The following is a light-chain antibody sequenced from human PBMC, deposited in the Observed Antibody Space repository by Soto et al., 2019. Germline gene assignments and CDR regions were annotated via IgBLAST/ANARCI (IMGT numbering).Light chain of an antibody. V-gene: IGKV3-11*01. CDR1: QSVSSY. CDR2: DAS. Sequence: EIVLTQSPATLSLSPGERATLSCRASQSVSSYLAWYQQKPGQAPRLLIYDASNRATGIPARFSGSGSGTDFTLTISSLEPEDFAVYYRQQRSNWPPVITFGQGTKLEIK. J-gene: IGKJ2*01. CDR3: QQRSNWPPVIT.